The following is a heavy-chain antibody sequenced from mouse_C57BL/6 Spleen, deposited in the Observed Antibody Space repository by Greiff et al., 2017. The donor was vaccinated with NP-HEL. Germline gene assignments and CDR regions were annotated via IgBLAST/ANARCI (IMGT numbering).Heavy chain of an antibody. D-gene: IGHD2-1*01. CDR1: GYTFTSYW. V-gene: IGHV1-53*01. Sequence: VQLQQPGTELVKPGASVKLSCKASGYTFTSYWMHWVKQRPGQGLEWIGNINPSNGGTNYNEKFKSKATLTVDKSSSTAYMQLSSLTSEDSAVYYCARKGGYYGKMDWYFDVWGTGTTVTVSS. CDR3: ARKGGYYGKMDWYFDV. CDR2: INPSNGGT. J-gene: IGHJ1*03.